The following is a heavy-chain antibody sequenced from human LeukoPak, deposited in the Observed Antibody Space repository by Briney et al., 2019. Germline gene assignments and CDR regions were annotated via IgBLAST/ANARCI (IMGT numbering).Heavy chain of an antibody. CDR1: GGSISSYY. CDR2: IYTSGST. CDR3: AISDILTGYTCASCFDY. D-gene: IGHD3-9*01. Sequence: SETLSLTCTVSGGSISSYYWSWIRQPAGKGLEWIGRIYTSGSTNYNPSLKSRVTLSVDTSKNQFSLKLSSVTAADTAVYYCAISDILTGYTCASCFDYWGQGTLVTASS. J-gene: IGHJ4*02. V-gene: IGHV4-4*07.